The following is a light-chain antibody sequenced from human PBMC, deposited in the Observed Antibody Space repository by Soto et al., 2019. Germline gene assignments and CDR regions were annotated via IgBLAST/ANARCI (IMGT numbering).Light chain of an antibody. V-gene: IGKV4-1*01. Sequence: DIVMTQSPDSLAVSLGERVTINCKSSQSVLYSSNNKNYLAWYQQKPGQPPKLLIYWASTRESGVPDRFSGSGSGTDFTLTISSLQAEDVAVYYCHQYFSSPFTFGPGTKVDIK. CDR2: WAS. J-gene: IGKJ3*01. CDR3: HQYFSSPFT. CDR1: QSVLYSSNNKNY.